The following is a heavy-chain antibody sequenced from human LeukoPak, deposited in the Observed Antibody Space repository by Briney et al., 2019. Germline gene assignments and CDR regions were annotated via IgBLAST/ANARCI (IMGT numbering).Heavy chain of an antibody. J-gene: IGHJ4*02. Sequence: GGSLRLSCAASGFTFSSYAMSGVRQAPGKGLEGVSAISGSGGSTYYADSVKGRFTISKDNSKNTLYLQMNSLRAEDTAVYYCAKDIMTYYYDSSGYYPPFDYWGQGTLVTVSS. CDR3: AKDIMTYYYDSSGYYPPFDY. CDR2: ISGSGGST. V-gene: IGHV3-23*01. CDR1: GFTFSSYA. D-gene: IGHD3-22*01.